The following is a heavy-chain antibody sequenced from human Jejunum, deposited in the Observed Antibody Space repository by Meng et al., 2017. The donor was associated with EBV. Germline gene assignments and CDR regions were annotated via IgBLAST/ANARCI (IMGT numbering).Heavy chain of an antibody. D-gene: IGHD1-14*01. CDR3: ARASSERLLDY. J-gene: IGHJ4*02. CDR1: TDFISSYEW. Sequence: VPLHESGPGLVKPSGTLSLPCAVSTDFISSYEWWSWVRQPPGKGLEWLGEINQVGSTYYNPSLKSRVTISIDTSKRQFSLRLNSMTAADTAVYYCARASSERLLDYWGQGTLVTVSS. CDR2: INQVGST. V-gene: IGHV4-4*02.